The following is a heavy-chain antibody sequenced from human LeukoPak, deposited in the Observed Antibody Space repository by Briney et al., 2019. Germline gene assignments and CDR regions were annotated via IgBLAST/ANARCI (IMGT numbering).Heavy chain of an antibody. Sequence: GGSLRLSCAASGFTFSSYAMHWVRQAPGKGLEWVAVISYDGSNKYYADSVKGRFTISRDNSKNTLYLQMNSLRAEDTAVYYCAKDGATGATGAFDIWGQGTMVTVSS. CDR1: GFTFSSYA. CDR2: ISYDGSNK. V-gene: IGHV3-30*04. D-gene: IGHD1-26*01. J-gene: IGHJ3*02. CDR3: AKDGATGATGAFDI.